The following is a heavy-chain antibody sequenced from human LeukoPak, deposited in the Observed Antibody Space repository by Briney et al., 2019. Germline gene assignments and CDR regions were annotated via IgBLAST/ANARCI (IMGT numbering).Heavy chain of an antibody. CDR1: GGSISSGSYY. D-gene: IGHD2-2*01. Sequence: SETLSLTCTVSGGSISSGSYYWSWIRQPAGKGLEWIGRIYTSGSTNYNPSLKSRVTISVDTSKNQFSLKLSSVTAADTAVYYCARGYCSSTSCYAYNWFDPWGQGTLVTVSS. V-gene: IGHV4-61*02. CDR2: IYTSGST. CDR3: ARGYCSSTSCYAYNWFDP. J-gene: IGHJ5*02.